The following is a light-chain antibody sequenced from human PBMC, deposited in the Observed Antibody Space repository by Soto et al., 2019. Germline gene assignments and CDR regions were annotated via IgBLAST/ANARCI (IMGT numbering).Light chain of an antibody. V-gene: IGLV2-14*01. CDR3: NSYTGSGIV. CDR2: EVS. CDR1: SSDVGGYNY. J-gene: IGLJ1*01. Sequence: QSVLTRPASVSGSPGQSITISCTGTSSDVGGYNYVSWYQHHPGKAPKLMIYEVSNRPSGVSYRFSGSKSGNTASLTISGLQAEDEADYYCNSYTGSGIVFGTGTKLTVL.